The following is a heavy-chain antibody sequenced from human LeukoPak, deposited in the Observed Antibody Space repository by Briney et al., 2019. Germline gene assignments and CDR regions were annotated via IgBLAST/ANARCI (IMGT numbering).Heavy chain of an antibody. J-gene: IGHJ4*02. D-gene: IGHD3-16*01. Sequence: GGSLRLSCAASGFTFSSYSMNWVRQAPGKGLEWVSSISSSSSYIYYADSVTGRFTTSRDNAKNSLYLQMNSLRAEDTAVYYCAREAGPYTGFDYWGQGTLVTVSS. CDR1: GFTFSSYS. CDR3: AREAGPYTGFDY. CDR2: ISSSSSYI. V-gene: IGHV3-21*01.